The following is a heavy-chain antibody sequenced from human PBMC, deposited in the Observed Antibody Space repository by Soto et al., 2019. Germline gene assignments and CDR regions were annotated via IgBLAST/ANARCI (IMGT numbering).Heavy chain of an antibody. V-gene: IGHV5-51*01. CDR1: GYSFTSYW. J-gene: IGHJ3*02. Sequence: GESLKISCKGSGYSFTSYWIGCVRQMPGKGLEWMGIIYPGDSDTRYSPSFQGQVTISADKSISTAYLQWSSLKASDTAMYYCASPTLYCTNGVCYAFDIWGQGTMVTVSS. CDR2: IYPGDSDT. D-gene: IGHD2-8*01. CDR3: ASPTLYCTNGVCYAFDI.